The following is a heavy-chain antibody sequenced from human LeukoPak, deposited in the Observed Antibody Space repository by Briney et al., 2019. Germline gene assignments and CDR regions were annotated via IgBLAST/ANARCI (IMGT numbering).Heavy chain of an antibody. CDR1: EFTVITND. CDR3: ARGVEPLAANTLAY. CDR2: LYSDGNT. V-gene: IGHV3-53*01. D-gene: IGHD1-14*01. J-gene: IGHJ4*02. Sequence: GGSLRLSCAASEFTVITNDMTWVRQAPGKGLEWVSVLYSDGNTKYADSVQGRFTISRDNSKNTLYLEMNSLSPDDTAVYYCARGVEPLAANTLAYWGQGTLVTVSS.